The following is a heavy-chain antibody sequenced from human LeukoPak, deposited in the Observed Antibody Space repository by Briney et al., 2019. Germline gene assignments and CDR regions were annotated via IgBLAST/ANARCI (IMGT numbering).Heavy chain of an antibody. CDR2: ISSNGDST. Sequence: PGGSLRLSCVTSGFTFRSYAMHWVRQAPRKGLEYVSGISSNGDSTYYANSVKGRFTISRDNSKNTLYLQMGSLRAEDLAVYYCARTLRRSAAYFDYWGQGTLVTVSS. CDR3: ARTLRRSAAYFDY. J-gene: IGHJ4*02. D-gene: IGHD4-23*01. V-gene: IGHV3-64*01. CDR1: GFTFRSYA.